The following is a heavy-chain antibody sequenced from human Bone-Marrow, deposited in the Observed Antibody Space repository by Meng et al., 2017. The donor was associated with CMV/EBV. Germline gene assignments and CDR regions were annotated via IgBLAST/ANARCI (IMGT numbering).Heavy chain of an antibody. CDR1: GGTFSSYA. Sequence: SVKVSCKASGGTFSSYAISWVRQAPGQGLEWMGGIIPILGIANYAQKFQGRVTITADKSTSTAYMELSRLRSEDTAVYYCARAGAGGYAFDIGGQGTMVTVS. D-gene: IGHD1-26*01. CDR3: ARAGAGGYAFDI. CDR2: IIPILGIA. J-gene: IGHJ3*02. V-gene: IGHV1-69*10.